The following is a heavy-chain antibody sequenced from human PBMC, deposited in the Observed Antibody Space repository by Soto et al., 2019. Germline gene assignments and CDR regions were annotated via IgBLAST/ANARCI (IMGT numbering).Heavy chain of an antibody. CDR1: GFTFSSYA. D-gene: IGHD6-19*01. V-gene: IGHV3-23*01. J-gene: IGHJ4*02. CDR3: ARHLYSGDSSGYYGY. CDR2: ISGSGGST. Sequence: GGSLRLSCAASGFTFSSYAMSWVRQAPGKGLEWVSAISGSGGSTYYADSVKGRFTISRDNSKNTLYLQMNSLRAADTAVYYCARHLYSGDSSGYYGYWGQGALVTVSS.